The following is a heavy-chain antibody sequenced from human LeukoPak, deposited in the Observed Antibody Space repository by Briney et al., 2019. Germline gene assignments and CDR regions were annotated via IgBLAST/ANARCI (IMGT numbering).Heavy chain of an antibody. CDR1: GGSISSYH. D-gene: IGHD1-26*01. V-gene: IGHV4-4*07. CDR3: ARESRTTSFDY. Sequence: KASETLSLTCTVSGGSISSYHWSWIRQAAGKGLEWIGRIYTNETTNYNPSLKSRVTMSIDTSKNQFSLRLRSVTAADTAVYYCARESRTTSFDYWGQGTLVTVSS. J-gene: IGHJ4*02. CDR2: IYTNETT.